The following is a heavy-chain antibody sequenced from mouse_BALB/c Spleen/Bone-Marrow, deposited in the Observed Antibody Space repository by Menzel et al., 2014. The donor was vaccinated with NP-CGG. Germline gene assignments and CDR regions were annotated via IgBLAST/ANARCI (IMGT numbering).Heavy chain of an antibody. CDR1: GYTFTSYW. D-gene: IGHD2-13*01. CDR2: IDPSDSYT. J-gene: IGHJ2*01. V-gene: IGHV1-69*02. CDR3: ARGLYGDSVY. Sequence: VQRVESGADLVKPGASVKLSCKASGYTFTSYWMHWVKQRPGQGLEWIGEIDPSDSYTNYNQKFKGKATLTVDKSSSTAYMQLSSLTSEDSAVYYCARGLYGDSVYWGQGTTLTVCS.